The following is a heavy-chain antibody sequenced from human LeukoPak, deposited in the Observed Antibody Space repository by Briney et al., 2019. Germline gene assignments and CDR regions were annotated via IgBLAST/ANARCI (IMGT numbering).Heavy chain of an antibody. CDR1: GGTFSSYT. CDR2: VIPFLGIT. J-gene: IGHJ1*01. Sequence: ASVKVSCKASGGTFSSYTITWVRQAPGQGLEWMGRVIPFLGITNYAQKFQGRVTITADKSTSTAYMELSSLRSEDTAVYYCARGERLLWFGEFESRQYFQHWGQGTLVTVSS. V-gene: IGHV1-69*02. CDR3: ARGERLLWFGEFESRQYFQH. D-gene: IGHD3-10*01.